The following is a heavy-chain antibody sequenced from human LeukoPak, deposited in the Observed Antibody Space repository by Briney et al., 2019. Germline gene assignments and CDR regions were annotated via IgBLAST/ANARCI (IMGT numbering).Heavy chain of an antibody. V-gene: IGHV3-30*09. Sequence: GGSLRLSCAASGFTFSNYPLHWVRQAPGKGLEWVALVSYDGSIKFYTDSVKGRFVISRVNSKNTFYLQMNSLRAEDTAVYYCARDSHLYYDFWSGYNFDSWGQGTLVTVSS. CDR1: GFTFSNYP. CDR2: VSYDGSIK. CDR3: ARDSHLYYDFWSGYNFDS. D-gene: IGHD3-3*01. J-gene: IGHJ4*02.